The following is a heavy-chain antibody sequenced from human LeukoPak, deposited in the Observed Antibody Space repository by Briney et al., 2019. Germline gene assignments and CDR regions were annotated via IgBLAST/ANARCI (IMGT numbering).Heavy chain of an antibody. J-gene: IGHJ3*02. CDR1: GVTFSEYY. CDR3: ASAYQLPGLIGAFDI. V-gene: IGHV3-11*01. Sequence: GGPLRLSCAASGVTFSEYYMSWIRQAPGKGLEWVAYISSSGSTIYYADSVNRLSTISRDTPNNSLYLQMNSLRAQDTPVYYCASAYQLPGLIGAFDIWGQGTMVTVSS. D-gene: IGHD2-21*01. CDR2: ISSSGSTI.